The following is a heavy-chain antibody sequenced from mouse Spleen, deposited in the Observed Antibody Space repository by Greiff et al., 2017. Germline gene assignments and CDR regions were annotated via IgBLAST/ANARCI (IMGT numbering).Heavy chain of an antibody. J-gene: IGHJ4*01. CDR3: AKKGAGGSLYYAMDY. V-gene: IGHV2-5-1*01. Sequence: VQLQQSGPSLVQPSQSLSITCTVSGFSLTSYGVHWVRQSPGKGLEWLGVIWRGGSTDYNAAFMSRLSITKDNSKSQVFFKMNSLQADDTAIYYCAKKGAGGSLYYAMDYWGQGTSVTVSS. D-gene: IGHD1-1*02. CDR1: GFSLTSYG. CDR2: IWRGGST.